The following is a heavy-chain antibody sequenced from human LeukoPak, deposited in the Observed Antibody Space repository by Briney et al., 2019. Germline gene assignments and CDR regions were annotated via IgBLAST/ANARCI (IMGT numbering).Heavy chain of an antibody. V-gene: IGHV1-46*01. D-gene: IGHD6-19*01. Sequence: ASVKVSCKASGYTFTSYYMHWVRQAPGQGLEWMGIINPSGGSTSYAQKFQGRVTMTRDTSTSTDYMELSSLRSEDTAVYYCAGSIAVAGSYFDYWGQGTLVTVSS. CDR3: AGSIAVAGSYFDY. CDR1: GYTFTSYY. CDR2: INPSGGST. J-gene: IGHJ4*02.